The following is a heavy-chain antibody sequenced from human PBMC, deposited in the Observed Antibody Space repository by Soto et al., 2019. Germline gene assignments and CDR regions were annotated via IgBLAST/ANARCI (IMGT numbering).Heavy chain of an antibody. V-gene: IGHV3-7*05. CDR1: EFTFSSYW. CDR2: IKEDGREK. Sequence: EVQLVESGGGLVQPGGSLRLSCAASEFTFSSYWMNWVRQAPGKGLAWVANIKEDGREKYYVDSVKGRFTIARDNANNSLYLQMNSLRGEDTAVYYCARDLGAPGRGSAVGYYYHYGMDVWGQGTTVTVSS. D-gene: IGHD2-2*01. CDR3: ARDLGAPGRGSAVGYYYHYGMDV. J-gene: IGHJ6*02.